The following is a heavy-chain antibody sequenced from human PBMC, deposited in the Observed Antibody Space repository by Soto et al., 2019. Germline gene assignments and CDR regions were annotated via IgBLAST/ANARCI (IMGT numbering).Heavy chain of an antibody. CDR3: AKVSTRGWYYAFDV. V-gene: IGHV3-23*01. J-gene: IGHJ4*02. CDR2: ISGSGGST. D-gene: IGHD2-15*01. Sequence: PVGSLRLSCAASGFTFSSYAMSWVRQAPGKGLEWVSAISGSGGSTYYADSVKGRFTISRDNSKNTLYLQMKSQRIDVTARYYSAKVSTRGWYYAFDVWGQGILVTVSS. CDR1: GFTFSSYA.